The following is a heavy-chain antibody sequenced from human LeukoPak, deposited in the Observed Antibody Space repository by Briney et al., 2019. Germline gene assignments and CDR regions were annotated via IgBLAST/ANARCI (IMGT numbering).Heavy chain of an antibody. Sequence: GGSLRLSCAASGFTFSSYAMSWVRQAPGKGLEWVAFIRFDGSNKYYADSVKGRFTISRDNSKSTLYLQMNSLRAEDTAVYYCAKGGDLDYWGQGTLVTVSS. CDR3: AKGGDLDY. CDR2: IRFDGSNK. CDR1: GFTFSSYA. V-gene: IGHV3-30*02. J-gene: IGHJ4*02. D-gene: IGHD2-21*02.